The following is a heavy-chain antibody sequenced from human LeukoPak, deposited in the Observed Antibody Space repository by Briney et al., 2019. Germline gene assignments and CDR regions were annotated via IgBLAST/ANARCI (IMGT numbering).Heavy chain of an antibody. CDR3: ARAYRGYYGSGSYYNDAFDI. CDR2: IGTAGDT. D-gene: IGHD3-10*01. CDR1: GFAFSSYD. J-gene: IGHJ3*02. Sequence: GGSLRLSCAASGFAFSSYDMHWVRQATGKGLEWVSAIGTAGDTYYPGSVKGRFNIFRENAKNSLYLQMNSLRAGDTAVYYCARAYRGYYGSGSYYNDAFDIWGQGTMVTVSS. V-gene: IGHV3-13*04.